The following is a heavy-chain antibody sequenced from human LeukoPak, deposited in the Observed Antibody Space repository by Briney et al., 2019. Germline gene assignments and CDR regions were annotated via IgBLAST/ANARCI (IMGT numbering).Heavy chain of an antibody. Sequence: GESLKISCQGSGYSFASYWIGWVRQMPGKGLERMGIVYPGDSDSRYSPSFQGQVTISADKSISTAYLQWSSLKASDTAMYYCARRGTGYCSGGSCSGGGYFDLWGRGTLVTVSS. V-gene: IGHV5-51*01. CDR2: VYPGDSDS. D-gene: IGHD2-15*01. CDR1: GYSFASYW. CDR3: ARRGTGYCSGGSCSGGGYFDL. J-gene: IGHJ2*01.